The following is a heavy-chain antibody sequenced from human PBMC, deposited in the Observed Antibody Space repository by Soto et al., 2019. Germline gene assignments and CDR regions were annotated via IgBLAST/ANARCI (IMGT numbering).Heavy chain of an antibody. CDR1: GDSISTATY. J-gene: IGHJ4*02. CDR2: IYHTGTT. CDR3: ARLHSHLGSGTYYIDY. D-gene: IGHD3-10*01. Sequence: QLQLQDSGLGLVQPSETLSLTCAVSGDSISTATYWGWIRQPPGKGLQWIGSIYHTGTTYYTPSLESRVFISVDSSKNQFSLKLNSVTAADTAVYYCARLHSHLGSGTYYIDYWGQGTLVTVSS. V-gene: IGHV4-39*01.